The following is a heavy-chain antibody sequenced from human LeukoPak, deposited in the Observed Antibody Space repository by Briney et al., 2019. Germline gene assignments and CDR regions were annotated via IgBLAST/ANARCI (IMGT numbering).Heavy chain of an antibody. V-gene: IGHV3-64*01. Sequence: GVSLRLSCAASGVTVSSNYMSWVRLAPGKGLEYVSAISNHGSNTYYANSVKGRFTISRDNSKNTLYLQMGSLRAEDMAVYFCARVGDLNYFDYWGQGTLVTVSS. CDR1: GVTVSSNY. D-gene: IGHD3-16*01. J-gene: IGHJ4*02. CDR2: ISNHGSNT. CDR3: ARVGDLNYFDY.